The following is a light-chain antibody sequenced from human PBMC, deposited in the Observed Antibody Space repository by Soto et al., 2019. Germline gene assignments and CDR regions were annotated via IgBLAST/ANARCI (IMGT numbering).Light chain of an antibody. V-gene: IGKV3-15*01. CDR2: GAS. CDR1: RILSTA. CDR3: QQYNNGPTYT. J-gene: IGKJ2*01. Sequence: EIVMTQSPATLSVSPGERATLSCRAVRILSTALAGYQQKPGQAPRLLIYGASTRATGIPARFSGSGSGTEFTLTISSLQSEDFAVYYCQQYNNGPTYTFGQGTKLEIK.